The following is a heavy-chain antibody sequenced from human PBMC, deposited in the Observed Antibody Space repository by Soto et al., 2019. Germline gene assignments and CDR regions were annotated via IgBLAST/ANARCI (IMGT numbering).Heavy chain of an antibody. V-gene: IGHV1-2*02. CDR2: INPKSGGT. CDR1: GYTFTVYY. CDR3: ARDLAKGGGSAGFDY. Sequence: ASVKVSCKASGYTFTVYYMHWVRQAPGQGLEWMGWINPKSGGTMYPQKFQGRVTMTWDTSISTAYMALTRLRSDDTAVYYCARDLAKGGGSAGFDYWGQGTLVTVTS. J-gene: IGHJ4*02. D-gene: IGHD1-26*01.